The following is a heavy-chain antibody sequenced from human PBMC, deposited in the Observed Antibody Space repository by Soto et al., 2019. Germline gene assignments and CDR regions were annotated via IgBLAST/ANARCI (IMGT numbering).Heavy chain of an antibody. CDR3: ATGHAQWPNWFDP. V-gene: IGHV3-30*03. Sequence: GGSLRLSCAASGFTFSSYGMHWVRQAPGKGLEWVAVISYDGSNKYYADYVKGRFTFSRDNSKNTLYLQMNSLRAEDTAVYYCATGHAQWPNWFDPWGPGTLVTVSS. CDR2: ISYDGSNK. D-gene: IGHD6-19*01. J-gene: IGHJ5*02. CDR1: GFTFSSYG.